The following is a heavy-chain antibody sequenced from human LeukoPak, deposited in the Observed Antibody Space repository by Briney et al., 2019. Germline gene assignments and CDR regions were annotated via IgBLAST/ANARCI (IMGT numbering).Heavy chain of an antibody. V-gene: IGHV3-30*04. J-gene: IGHJ6*02. CDR3: AKDPGYSSGHPMDV. Sequence: GRSLRLSCAASGFTFGSYTFHWVRQAPGKGLEWVSLILNDGSNKYYADSVRGRFTISRDNSKDTLYLQMNSLRAEDTAVYYCAKDPGYSSGHPMDVWGLGTMVTVSS. CDR1: GFTFGSYT. D-gene: IGHD6-19*01. CDR2: ILNDGSNK.